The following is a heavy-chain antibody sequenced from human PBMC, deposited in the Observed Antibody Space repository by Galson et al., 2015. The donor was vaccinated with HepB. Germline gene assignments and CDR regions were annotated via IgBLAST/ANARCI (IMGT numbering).Heavy chain of an antibody. CDR2: IFNSGAT. Sequence: ETLSLTCSVSGDSISSSTFYWGWIRQPPGKGLEWIASIFNSGATYYTPSLKGRVTISVDTFQNQFSLNLTSVTATDTAVYYCVRGGAAAVAGTWGQGTLVTVSS. D-gene: IGHD6-19*01. V-gene: IGHV4-39*07. J-gene: IGHJ4*02. CDR1: GDSISSSTFY. CDR3: VRGGAAAVAGT.